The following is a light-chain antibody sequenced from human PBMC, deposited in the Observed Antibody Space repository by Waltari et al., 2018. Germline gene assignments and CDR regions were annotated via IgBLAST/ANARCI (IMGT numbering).Light chain of an antibody. Sequence: SSELTQDPAVSVALGPTVRITCQGDSLRRYYASWYQQRPVQAPFLFLYGHDTRPSGLPDRFSGSTSGNTASLTITRAQAEDAGVYYCLSRDSSSTRVFGGGTTLTV. CDR2: GHD. J-gene: IGLJ3*02. CDR1: SLRRYY. CDR3: LSRDSSSTRV. V-gene: IGLV3-19*01.